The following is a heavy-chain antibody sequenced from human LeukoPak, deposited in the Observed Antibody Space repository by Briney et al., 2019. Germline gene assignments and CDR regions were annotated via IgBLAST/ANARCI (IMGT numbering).Heavy chain of an antibody. CDR3: AAVGEWLSNAFNL. Sequence: SGGSLRLSCAASGFSISIAWMSWVRQAPGKGLEWVGRIKGKGDGETRDYAAPVKDRFIISRDDSKNMLYLQMNSLKTEDTAIYYCAAVGEWLSNAFNLWGQGTMVTVSA. D-gene: IGHD3-22*01. V-gene: IGHV3-15*01. CDR1: GFSISIAW. CDR2: IKGKGDGETR. J-gene: IGHJ3*01.